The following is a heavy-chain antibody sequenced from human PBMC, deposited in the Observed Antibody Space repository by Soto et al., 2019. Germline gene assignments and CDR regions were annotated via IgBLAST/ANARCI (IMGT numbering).Heavy chain of an antibody. J-gene: IGHJ4*02. CDR1: GFTFSDSY. V-gene: IGHV3-11*01. D-gene: IGHD4-17*01. CDR2: ISNAGGAT. Sequence: QVQLVESGGGLVKPGGSLRLSCAASGFTFSDSYMTWIRQAPGKGLEWIAYISNAGGATSYADAVKGRFTISRDNAKNSLFLQMNNLRAEDTAVYYCARRCSTVTFTYWGQGTLVTVSS. CDR3: ARRCSTVTFTY.